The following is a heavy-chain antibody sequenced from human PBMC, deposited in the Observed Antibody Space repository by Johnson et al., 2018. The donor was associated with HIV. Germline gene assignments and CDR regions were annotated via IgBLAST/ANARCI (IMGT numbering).Heavy chain of an antibody. CDR3: ARDHRAYCGGDCYSDAFDI. V-gene: IGHV3-66*01. CDR2: IYSGGST. J-gene: IGHJ3*02. Sequence: MLLVESGGGLVQPGGSLRLSCAASGFTVSSNYMNWVRQAPGKGLEWVSVIYSGGSTYYADSVKGRFTISRDNSKNTLYLQMNSLRAEDTAVYYCARDHRAYCGGDCYSDAFDIWGQGTMVTVSS. CDR1: GFTVSSNY. D-gene: IGHD2-21*02.